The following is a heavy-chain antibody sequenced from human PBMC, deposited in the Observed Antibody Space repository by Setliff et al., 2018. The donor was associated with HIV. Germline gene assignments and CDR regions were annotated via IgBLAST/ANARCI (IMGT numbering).Heavy chain of an antibody. CDR2: ISAYTANT. Sequence: ASVKVSCKASGYSFTSYGVSWVRQAPGQGLEWMGWISAYTANTNYAQNLQGRVTLTTDTSTSTAYMELRSLRSDDTAVYYCARVRVGATPLDYWGQGTLVTVSS. J-gene: IGHJ4*02. D-gene: IGHD1-26*01. CDR1: GYSFTSYG. V-gene: IGHV1-18*01. CDR3: ARVRVGATPLDY.